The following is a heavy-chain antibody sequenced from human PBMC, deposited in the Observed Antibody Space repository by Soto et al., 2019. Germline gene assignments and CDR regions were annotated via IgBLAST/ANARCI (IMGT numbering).Heavy chain of an antibody. D-gene: IGHD3-10*01. V-gene: IGHV5-51*01. J-gene: IGHJ6*03. CDR3: ARQLGELSSYYYYYMDV. CDR1: GYSFTSYW. CDR2: IYPGDSDT. Sequence: LGESLKISCKGSGYSFTSYWIGWVRQMPGKGLEWMGIIYPGDSDTRYSPSFQGQVTISADKSISTAYLQWSSLKASDTAMYYCARQLGELSSYYYYYMDVWGKGTTVTVSS.